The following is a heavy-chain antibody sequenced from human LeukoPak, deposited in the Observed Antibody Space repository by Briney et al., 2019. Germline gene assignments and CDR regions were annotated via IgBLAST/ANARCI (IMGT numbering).Heavy chain of an antibody. CDR2: ISTYNGNT. Sequence: ASVKVSFKASGYTFTSYGFCWVRQAPAQGIEWVGWISTYNGNTNYAQTLQGSLTITTDTSTNTPYMELRSLRSDDTAVYYCARDRVNSVYYEYVWGSYSEFDPWGQGTLVTVSS. CDR1: GYTFTSYG. CDR3: ARDRVNSVYYEYVWGSYSEFDP. V-gene: IGHV1-18*01. D-gene: IGHD3-16*01. J-gene: IGHJ5*02.